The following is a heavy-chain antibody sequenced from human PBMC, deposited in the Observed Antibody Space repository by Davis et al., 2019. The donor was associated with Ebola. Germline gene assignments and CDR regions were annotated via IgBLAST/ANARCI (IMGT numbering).Heavy chain of an antibody. D-gene: IGHD1-26*01. J-gene: IGHJ4*02. V-gene: IGHV4-59*01. Sequence: SETLSLTCSVSGGSISGYVWSWVRQSPGRGLEFIAYIYYSGFINYNPSLESRVTISLDTPKKQFSLKLNSVTAADTAVYYCAISGSYRYPTFDYWGQGTPVTVSS. CDR2: IYYSGFI. CDR3: AISGSYRYPTFDY. CDR1: GGSISGYV.